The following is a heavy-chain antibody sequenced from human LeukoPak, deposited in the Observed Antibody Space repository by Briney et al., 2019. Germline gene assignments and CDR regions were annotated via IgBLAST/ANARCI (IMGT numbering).Heavy chain of an antibody. D-gene: IGHD3-3*01. Sequence: PGGSLRLSCAASGFTFSSYAMSWVRQAPGKGLEWVSAISGSGGSTYYADSVKGRFTISRDNSKNTLYLQMNSLRAEDTAVYYRANTYDFWSGYTHIDYWGQGTLVTVSS. CDR2: ISGSGGST. CDR1: GFTFSSYA. J-gene: IGHJ4*02. V-gene: IGHV3-23*01. CDR3: ANTYDFWSGYTHIDY.